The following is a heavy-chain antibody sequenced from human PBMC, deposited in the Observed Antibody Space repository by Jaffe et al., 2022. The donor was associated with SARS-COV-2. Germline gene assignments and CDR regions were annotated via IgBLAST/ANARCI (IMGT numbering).Heavy chain of an antibody. CDR1: GFRFNTYW. CDR3: TREWEASAQDK. CDR2: INSDGSGT. V-gene: IGHV3-74*01. J-gene: IGHJ1*01. D-gene: IGHD1-26*01. Sequence: DVQLVESGGGLVQPGGSLRLSCATSGFRFNTYWMHWVRQAPGKGLMWVSRINSDGSGTKYADSVTGRFTISRDNAKNILYLQMDSLRADDTGLYYCTREWEASAQDKWGQGTLVTVSS.